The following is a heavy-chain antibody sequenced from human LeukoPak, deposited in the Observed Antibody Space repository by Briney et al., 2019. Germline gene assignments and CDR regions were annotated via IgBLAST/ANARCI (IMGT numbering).Heavy chain of an antibody. J-gene: IGHJ5*02. D-gene: IGHD4-23*01. CDR3: GKGGGNGAFDP. Sequence: GGSLRLSCAASGFTFSSYAMSWVRQAPGKGLECVSHIRGSADSTYYSDSVKGRFTISRDNSGNTLYLQMNSLRAEDTAVYYCGKGGGNGAFDPWGQGTLVTVSS. CDR1: GFTFSSYA. CDR2: IRGSADST. V-gene: IGHV3-23*01.